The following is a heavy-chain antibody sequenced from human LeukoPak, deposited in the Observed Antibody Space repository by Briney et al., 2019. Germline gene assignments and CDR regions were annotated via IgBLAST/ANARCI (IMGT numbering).Heavy chain of an antibody. CDR1: VYTFTGYY. CDR2: INPNSCGT. J-gene: IGHJ3*02. CDR3: AITVTSQLLWYLNDAFDI. V-gene: IGHV1-2*02. D-gene: IGHD2-2*01. Sequence: ASVKVSCKASVYTFTGYYMHWVRQAPGQGLEWMGWINPNSCGTNYAQKFQGRVNMTRDTSISTAYMELSRLRSDDTAVYYCAITVTSQLLWYLNDAFDIWGQGTMVTVSS.